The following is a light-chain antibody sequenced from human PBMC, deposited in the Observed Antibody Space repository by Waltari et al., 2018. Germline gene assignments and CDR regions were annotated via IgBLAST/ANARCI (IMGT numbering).Light chain of an antibody. Sequence: DIVMTQSPDSLAVSLGERATINCKSSQTVFYSSNNRNYVAWYQQKPGQPPKLLIYWASARESGVPDRFSDSGSGTEVTLPISSLQSEDVAVYFCQQYFNIPLTFGGGTKVEIK. V-gene: IGKV4-1*01. CDR1: QTVFYSSNNRNY. J-gene: IGKJ4*01. CDR3: QQYFNIPLT. CDR2: WAS.